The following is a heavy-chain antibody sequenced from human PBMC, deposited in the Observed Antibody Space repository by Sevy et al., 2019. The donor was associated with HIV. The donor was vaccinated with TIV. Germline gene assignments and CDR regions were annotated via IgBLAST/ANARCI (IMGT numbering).Heavy chain of an antibody. D-gene: IGHD3-10*01. CDR1: GGSISSGGYY. J-gene: IGHJ6*02. CDR2: IYYSGST. Sequence: SETLSLTCTVSGGSISSGGYYWSWIRQHPGKGLEWIGYIYYSGSTYYNPSLKSRVTISVDTSKNQFTLKLSAMTAADTAVYYCAGVDVCMVRGVYYGMDVWGQGTTVTVSS. V-gene: IGHV4-31*03. CDR3: AGVDVCMVRGVYYGMDV.